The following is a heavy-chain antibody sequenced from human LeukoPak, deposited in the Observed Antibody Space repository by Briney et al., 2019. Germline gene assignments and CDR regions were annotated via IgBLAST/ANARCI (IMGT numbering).Heavy chain of an antibody. J-gene: IGHJ3*02. CDR1: GGSISSYY. CDR3: ASFSGSEKAHGGAFDI. D-gene: IGHD3-22*01. CDR2: IYYSGST. Sequence: SETLSLTCTVSGGSISSYYWSWIRQHPGKGLEWIGYIYYSGSTYYNPSLKSRVTISVDTSKNQFSLKLSSVTAADTAVYYCASFSGSEKAHGGAFDIWGQGTMVTVSS. V-gene: IGHV4-59*06.